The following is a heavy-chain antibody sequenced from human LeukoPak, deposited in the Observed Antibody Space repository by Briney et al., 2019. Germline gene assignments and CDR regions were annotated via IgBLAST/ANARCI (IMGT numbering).Heavy chain of an antibody. CDR1: GFTFSSYS. CDR2: ISSSSSTI. J-gene: IGHJ5*02. V-gene: IGHV3-48*01. CDR3: ARDTTGYWDA. D-gene: IGHD3-9*01. Sequence: QSGGSLRLSCAASGFTFSSYSMNWVRQAPGKGLEWVSYISSSSSTINYADSVKGRFTISRDNAKNSLYLQMNSLRAEDTAVYYCARDTTGYWDAWGQGTLVTVSS.